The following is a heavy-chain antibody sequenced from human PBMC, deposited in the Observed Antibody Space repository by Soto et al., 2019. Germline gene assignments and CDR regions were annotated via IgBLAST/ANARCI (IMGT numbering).Heavy chain of an antibody. J-gene: IGHJ4*02. V-gene: IGHV3-30*03. CDR1: GFTFSSYG. Sequence: QVQLVESGGGVVQPGRSLRLSCAASGFTFSSYGMHWVRQAPGKGLEWVAVISYDGSNKYYADSVKGRFTISRDNSKNTMYLQMTSLRAEDTAVYYCAPAGSIAARLGIAAAGTSYYFDYWGQGTLVTVSS. D-gene: IGHD6-13*01. CDR2: ISYDGSNK. CDR3: APAGSIAARLGIAAAGTSYYFDY.